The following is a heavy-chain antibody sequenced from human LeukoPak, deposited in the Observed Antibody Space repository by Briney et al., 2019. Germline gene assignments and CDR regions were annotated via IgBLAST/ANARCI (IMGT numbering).Heavy chain of an antibody. D-gene: IGHD3-10*01. CDR1: GGSISSYY. V-gene: IGHV4-59*01. CDR3: ARAPMVRGVAFVDY. CDR2: IYYSGST. J-gene: IGHJ4*02. Sequence: SETLSLTCTVSGGSISSYYWSWIRQPPGKGLEWIGYIYYSGSTNYNPSLKSRVTISVDTSKNQFSLKLNSVTAADTAVYYCARAPMVRGVAFVDYWGQGTLVTVSS.